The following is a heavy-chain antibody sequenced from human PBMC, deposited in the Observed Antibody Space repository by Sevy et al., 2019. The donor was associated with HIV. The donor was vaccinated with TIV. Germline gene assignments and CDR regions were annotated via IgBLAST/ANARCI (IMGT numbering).Heavy chain of an antibody. CDR2: MSVTGGSI. CDR1: GFTFGSYA. CDR3: ATWRSRYPGPGQFDL. J-gene: IGHJ5*02. Sequence: GGSLRLSCVGSGFTFGSYAMSWVRQAPGKGLEWVSGMSVTGGSIFYADSLKGRFTISRDNSQNSLFLQMNSLRADDTAVYYFATWRSRYPGPGQFDLWGQGTLVTVSS. V-gene: IGHV3-23*01. D-gene: IGHD1-26*01.